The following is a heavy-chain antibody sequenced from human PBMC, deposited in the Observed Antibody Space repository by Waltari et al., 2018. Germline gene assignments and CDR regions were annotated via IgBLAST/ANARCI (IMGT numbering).Heavy chain of an antibody. D-gene: IGHD6-13*01. CDR3: AKCPMQQLVRYFQP. CDR2: ISWNSGSI. J-gene: IGHJ1*01. CDR1: GFTLDDYA. V-gene: IGHV3-9*01. Sequence: EVQLVESGGGLVQPGRSLRLSCAASGFTLDDYAMHWVRQAPGKGLEWVSGISWNSGSIGYADSVKGRFTISRDHAKHSLYLQMHSLRAEDTSLYYCAKCPMQQLVRYFQPWGQGTLVTVSS.